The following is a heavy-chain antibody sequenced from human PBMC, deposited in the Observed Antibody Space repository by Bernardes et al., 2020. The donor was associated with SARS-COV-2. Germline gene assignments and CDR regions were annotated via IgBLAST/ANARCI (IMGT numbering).Heavy chain of an antibody. D-gene: IGHD3-22*01. CDR3: ARGGYYDSSGLDY. CDR2: IHYTGST. V-gene: IGHV4-4*02. Sequence: SETLSLTCAVFGASISRSNWWSWVRQSPGKGLGWIGEIHYTGSTNLNPSLKSRLTISVDKSKNQFSLKLTSVTAADTAVYYCARGGYYDSSGLDYWGQGTLVTVSS. CDR1: GASISRSNW. J-gene: IGHJ4*02.